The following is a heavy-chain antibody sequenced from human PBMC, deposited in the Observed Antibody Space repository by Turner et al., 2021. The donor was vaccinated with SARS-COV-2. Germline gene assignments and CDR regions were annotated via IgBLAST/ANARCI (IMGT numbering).Heavy chain of an antibody. D-gene: IGHD6-13*01. J-gene: IGHJ6*02. Sequence: EVQLVASGGGFVQPGGSLRRSCAASGFTFSTYTMNWVRQAPGKGLEWISYISINGRTKYYADSVMGRFTVSRDDAESSLYLQMNSLRDEDSAVYYCARSLIAGADGTLYGMDVWGQGTTVTVSS. CDR3: ARSLIAGADGTLYGMDV. V-gene: IGHV3-48*02. CDR2: ISINGRTK. CDR1: GFTFSTYT.